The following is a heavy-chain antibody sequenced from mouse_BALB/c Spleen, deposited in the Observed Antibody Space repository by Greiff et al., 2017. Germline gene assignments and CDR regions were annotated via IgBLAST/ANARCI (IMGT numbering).Heavy chain of an antibody. CDR2: IRNKANGYTT. D-gene: IGHD3-3*01. CDR3: ARDIGGTGN. J-gene: IGHJ2*01. CDR1: GFTFTDYY. Sequence: EVKLVESGGGLVQPGGSLRLSCATSGFTFTDYYMSWVRQPPGKALEWLGFIRNKANGYTTEYSASVKGRFTISRDNSQSILYLQMNTLRAEDSATYYCARDIGGTGNWGQGTTLTVSS. V-gene: IGHV7-3*02.